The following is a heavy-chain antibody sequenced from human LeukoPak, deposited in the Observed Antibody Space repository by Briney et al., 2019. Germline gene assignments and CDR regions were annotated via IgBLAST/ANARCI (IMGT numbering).Heavy chain of an antibody. Sequence: GGSLRLSCAASGFTFSSYAMSWVRQAPGKGLEWVSAISGSGGSTYYADSVKGRFTISRDNAKNSLYLQMNSLRAEDTAVYYCARGSEIVGASTGYWYFDLWRRGTLVTVSS. D-gene: IGHD1-26*01. V-gene: IGHV3-23*01. CDR1: GFTFSSYA. CDR3: ARGSEIVGASTGYWYFDL. J-gene: IGHJ2*01. CDR2: ISGSGGST.